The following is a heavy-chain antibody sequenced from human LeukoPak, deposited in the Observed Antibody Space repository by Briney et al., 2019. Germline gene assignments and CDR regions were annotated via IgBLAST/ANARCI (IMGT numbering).Heavy chain of an antibody. CDR2: IYSNGST. Sequence: PGGSLTLSCAASGFTVSNNYMSWVRQAPGKGLEWVSVIYSNGSTYYADSVKGRFTISRDNSKNTLYLQMNSLRAEDTAVYYCVRDPPTPDSSGSYSSRYFDYWGQGTLVTVSS. CDR1: GFTVSNNY. D-gene: IGHD3-22*01. CDR3: VRDPPTPDSSGSYSSRYFDY. V-gene: IGHV3-53*01. J-gene: IGHJ4*02.